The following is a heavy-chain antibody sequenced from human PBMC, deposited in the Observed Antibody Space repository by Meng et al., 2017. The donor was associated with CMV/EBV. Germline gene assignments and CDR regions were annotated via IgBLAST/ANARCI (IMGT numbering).Heavy chain of an antibody. CDR3: AKDQYYDFWSGYSSYYGMDV. V-gene: IGHV3-21*01. Sequence: GGSLRLSCAASGFTFSSYSMNWVRQAPGKGLEWVSSISSSSSYIYYADSVKGRFTISRDNAKNSLYLQMNSLRAEDTAVYYCAKDQYYDFWSGYSSYYGMDVWGQGTTVTVSS. J-gene: IGHJ6*02. CDR2: ISSSSSYI. D-gene: IGHD3-3*01. CDR1: GFTFSSYS.